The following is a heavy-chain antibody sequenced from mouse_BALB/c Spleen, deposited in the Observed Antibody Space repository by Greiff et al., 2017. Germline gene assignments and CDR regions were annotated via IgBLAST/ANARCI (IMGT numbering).Heavy chain of an antibody. CDR1: GYAFSSYW. V-gene: IGHV1-80*01. CDR3: ARSGNYRDYAMDY. CDR2: IYPGDGDT. D-gene: IGHD2-14*01. J-gene: IGHJ4*01. Sequence: QVQLKESGAELVRPGSSVKISCKASGYAFSSYWMNWVKQRPGQGLEWIGQIYPGDGDTNYNGKFKGKATLTADKSSSTAYMQLSSLTSEDSAVYFCARSGNYRDYAMDYWGQGTSVTVSS.